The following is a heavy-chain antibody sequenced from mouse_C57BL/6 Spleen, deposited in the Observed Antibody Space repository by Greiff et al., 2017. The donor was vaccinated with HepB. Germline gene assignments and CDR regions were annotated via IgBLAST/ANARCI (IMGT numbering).Heavy chain of an antibody. CDR3: ARSRIPTGYAMDY. J-gene: IGHJ4*01. D-gene: IGHD5-1-1*01. Sequence: VKLQESGAELVRPGTSVKVSCKASGYAFTNYLIEWVKQRPGQGLEWIGVINPGSGGTNYNEKFKGKATLTADKSSSTAYMQLSSLTSEDSAVYFCARSRIPTGYAMDYWGQGTSVTVSS. CDR2: INPGSGGT. CDR1: GYAFTNYL. V-gene: IGHV1-54*01.